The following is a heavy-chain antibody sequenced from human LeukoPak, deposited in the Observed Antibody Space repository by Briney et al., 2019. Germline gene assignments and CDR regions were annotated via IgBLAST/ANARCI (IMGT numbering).Heavy chain of an antibody. D-gene: IGHD5-18*01. CDR3: ARHRGYSYEPYYYYYYMDV. Sequence: PSETLSLTCTVSGGSISTYYWSWIRQLPGKGLEWIGYIYYSGSTAYNPSLKSRVTISVDTSKSQFSLKLTSVTAADTAVYYCARHRGYSYEPYYYYYYMDVWGKGTTVTVSS. CDR1: GGSISTYY. J-gene: IGHJ6*03. CDR2: IYYSGST. V-gene: IGHV4-59*08.